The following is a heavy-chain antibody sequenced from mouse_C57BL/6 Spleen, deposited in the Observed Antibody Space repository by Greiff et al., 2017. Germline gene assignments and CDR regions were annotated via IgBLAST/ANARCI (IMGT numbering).Heavy chain of an antibody. D-gene: IGHD1-1*01. V-gene: IGHV1-74*01. Sequence: VQLQQPGAELVKPGASVKVSCKASGYTFTSYWMHWVKQRPGQGLEWIGRIHPSDSDTNYNQKFKGKATLTVDKSSSTAYMQLSSLTSEDSAVYYCAMGRYGSSYWYFDVWGTGTTVTVSS. CDR2: IHPSDSDT. J-gene: IGHJ1*03. CDR1: GYTFTSYW. CDR3: AMGRYGSSYWYFDV.